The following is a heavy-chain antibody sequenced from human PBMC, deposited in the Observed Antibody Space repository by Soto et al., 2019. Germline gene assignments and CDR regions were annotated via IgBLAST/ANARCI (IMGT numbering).Heavy chain of an antibody. V-gene: IGHV1-2*02. Sequence: QIQLVQSGAEVKRPGASVKVSCEASGYTFTGYYIHWVRQAAGQGLEWLGWIRPNSGGPYHIEGLKGRVTLTRDTAIKTAYLELSSLRSDDAAVYYCARGAPVGGKPPLDYWGQGTLVTVSS. D-gene: IGHD6-19*01. CDR1: GYTFTGYY. CDR3: ARGAPVGGKPPLDY. CDR2: IRPNSGGP. J-gene: IGHJ4*02.